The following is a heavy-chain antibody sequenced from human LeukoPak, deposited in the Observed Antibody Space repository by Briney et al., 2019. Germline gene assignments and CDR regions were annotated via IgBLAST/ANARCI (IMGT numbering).Heavy chain of an antibody. CDR1: GFTFNNYD. D-gene: IGHD3-3*01. Sequence: GGSLRLSCAASGFTFNNYDMNWVRQAPGRGLEWVSSISSSSSYVYYADSMKGRFTISRDNAKNSLYLQMNSLRAEDTAVYYCARDSCLWYYDFWSGYCPFDYWGQGTLVTVSS. CDR2: ISSSSSYV. CDR3: ARDSCLWYYDFWSGYCPFDY. V-gene: IGHV3-21*01. J-gene: IGHJ4*02.